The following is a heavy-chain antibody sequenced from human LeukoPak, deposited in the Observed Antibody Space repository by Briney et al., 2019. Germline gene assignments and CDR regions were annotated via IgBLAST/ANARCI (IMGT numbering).Heavy chain of an antibody. J-gene: IGHJ6*03. V-gene: IGHV1-46*01. CDR2: INPSGGST. Sequence: ASVKVSCKASGYTFTSYYMHWVRQAPGQGLEWMGIINPSGGSTSYAQKFQGRVTMTRDTSTSTVYMELSSLRSEDRAVYYCASGQPFHPYYYYMDVWGKGNTVTVSS. CDR1: GYTFTSYY. CDR3: ASGQPFHPYYYYMDV. D-gene: IGHD2/OR15-2a*01.